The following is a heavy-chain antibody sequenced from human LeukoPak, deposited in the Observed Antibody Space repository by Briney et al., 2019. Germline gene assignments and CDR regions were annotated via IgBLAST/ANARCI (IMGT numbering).Heavy chain of an antibody. J-gene: IGHJ4*02. CDR2: VKQDGSEK. V-gene: IGHV3-7*01. CDR1: GFTFSSYW. Sequence: PGGSLRLSCAASGFTFSSYWMSWVRQAPGKGLEWVANVKQDGSEKYYVDSVKGRFTISRDNAKNSLYLQMNSLRAEDTAVYYCARRHMKYCSSTSCYFDYWGQGTLVTVSS. CDR3: ARRHMKYCSSTSCYFDY. D-gene: IGHD2-2*01.